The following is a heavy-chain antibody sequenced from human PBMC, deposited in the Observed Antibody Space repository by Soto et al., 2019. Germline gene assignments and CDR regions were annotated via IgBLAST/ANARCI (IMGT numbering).Heavy chain of an antibody. Sequence: QVQLVQSGAEVKKPGSSVKVSCKASGGTFGSYAISWVRQAPGQGLEWMGGIIPIPGTANYAQKFQGRVTIAADDSTSTAYMALSSLRSEETAVYYCARSQGSSTSLEIYYYYYYGMDVWGQGTRVTVSS. V-gene: IGHV1-69*01. CDR1: GGTFGSYA. CDR2: IIPIPGTA. J-gene: IGHJ6*02. D-gene: IGHD2-2*01. CDR3: ARSQGSSTSLEIYYYYYYGMDV.